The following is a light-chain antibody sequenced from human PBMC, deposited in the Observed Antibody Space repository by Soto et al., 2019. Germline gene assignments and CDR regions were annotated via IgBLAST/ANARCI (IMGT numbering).Light chain of an antibody. V-gene: IGKV1-5*01. Sequence: DIQMTQSPSILSASVGDRITITCRASQTISNWLAWYQQKPGKAPKLLIYDAATLESGVPSRFSGSGSGTEYTLTIISLLPADVSAYYCQHYYSYSRTFGQGTKVDI. CDR3: QHYYSYSRT. J-gene: IGKJ1*01. CDR2: DAA. CDR1: QTISNW.